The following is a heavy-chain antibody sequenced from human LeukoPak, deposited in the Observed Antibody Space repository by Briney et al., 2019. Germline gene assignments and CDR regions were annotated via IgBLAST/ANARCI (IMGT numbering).Heavy chain of an antibody. CDR3: ARAISGRYFDY. Sequence: SGPTLVKPTQTLTLTCTFSGFSLTTTGVGVGWIRQPPGKALEWLALIYWDDDKRYSPSLKSRLTITKDSSNNQVVLTMTDMDPVETATYYCARAISGRYFDYWGQGTLATVSS. J-gene: IGHJ4*02. V-gene: IGHV2-5*02. D-gene: IGHD3-3*02. CDR2: IYWDDDK. CDR1: GFSLTTTGVG.